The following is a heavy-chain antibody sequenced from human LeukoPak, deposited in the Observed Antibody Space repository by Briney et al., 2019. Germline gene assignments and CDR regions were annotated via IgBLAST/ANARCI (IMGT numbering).Heavy chain of an antibody. CDR3: ARAEGIAAAGREDAFDI. D-gene: IGHD6-13*01. CDR2: IYTSGST. V-gene: IGHV4-61*02. J-gene: IGHJ3*02. CDR1: GASLSSGSYY. Sequence: PSQTLSLTCTVSGASLSSGSYYWSWIRQPAGKGLEWIGRIYTSGSTNYNPSLKSRVTMSVDTSKNQFSLKLSSVTAADTAVYYCARAEGIAAAGREDAFDIWGQGTMVTVSS.